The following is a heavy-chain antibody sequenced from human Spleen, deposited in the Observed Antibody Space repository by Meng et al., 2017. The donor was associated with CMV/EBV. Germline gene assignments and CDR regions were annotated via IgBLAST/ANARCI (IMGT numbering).Heavy chain of an antibody. D-gene: IGHD1-7*01. J-gene: IGHJ6*02. CDR1: KLTFSSYS. V-gene: IGHV3-48*04. CDR2: ISSSRSTI. Sequence: GESLKISYAASKLTFSSYSMNWVRQAPGKGLEWVSYISSSRSTISYADSVKGRFTISRDNAKNSLYLQMNSLRAEDTAVYYCARDWNYRFYYYYGMDVWGQGTTVTVSS. CDR3: ARDWNYRFYYYYGMDV.